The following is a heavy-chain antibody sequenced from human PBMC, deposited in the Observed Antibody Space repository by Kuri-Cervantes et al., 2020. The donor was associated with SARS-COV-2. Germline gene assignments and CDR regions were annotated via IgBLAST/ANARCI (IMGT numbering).Heavy chain of an antibody. J-gene: IGHJ4*02. Sequence: ASVKVSCKASGGTFSSYAISWVRQAPGQGLEWMGWISAYNGNTNYAQKLQGRVTMTTITSSTTAYMELRSLRSDDTAVYYCARVLFPQVEAHFDYWGQGSLVTVSS. V-gene: IGHV1-18*01. CDR2: ISAYNGNT. D-gene: IGHD3-3*01. CDR1: GGTFSSYA. CDR3: ARVLFPQVEAHFDY.